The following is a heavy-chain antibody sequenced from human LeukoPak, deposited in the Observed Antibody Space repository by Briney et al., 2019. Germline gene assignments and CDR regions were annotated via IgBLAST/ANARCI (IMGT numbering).Heavy chain of an antibody. J-gene: IGHJ4*02. CDR1: GGSINNYH. CDR2: IYNTVTT. Sequence: SETLSLTCTVSGGSINNYHWSWIRQPPGKGLEWIGYIYNTVTTNYNPSLKSRVTISVDTSKSQFSLRLTSATAADTAVYYCARDVRFSLWGQGTLVTVSS. V-gene: IGHV4-59*01. CDR3: ARDVRFSL.